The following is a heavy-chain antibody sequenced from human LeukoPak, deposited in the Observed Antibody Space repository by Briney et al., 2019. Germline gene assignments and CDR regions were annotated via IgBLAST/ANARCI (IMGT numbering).Heavy chain of an antibody. CDR2: IYHSGST. D-gene: IGHD5-18*01. CDR3: ASASDKIQLWPDY. Sequence: SDILSLTCAVSGGSISTVRTSWSWIRQPPGKGLEWIGYIYHSGSTYYNPSLKSRVTISVDRSKNQFSLKLSSVTAANTAVYYCASASDKIQLWPDYWGQGTLVTVSS. V-gene: IGHV4-30-2*01. CDR1: GGSISTVRTS. J-gene: IGHJ4*02.